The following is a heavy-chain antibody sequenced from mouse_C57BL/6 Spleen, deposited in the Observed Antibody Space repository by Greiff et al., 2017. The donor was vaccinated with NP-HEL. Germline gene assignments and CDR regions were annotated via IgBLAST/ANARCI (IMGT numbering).Heavy chain of an antibody. CDR2: IYPGDGDT. Sequence: QVQLQQSGPELVKPGASVKISCKASGYAFSSSWMNWVKQRPGKGLEWIGRIYPGDGDTNYNGKFKGKATLTADKSSSTAYMQLSSLTSEDSAVYFCATIYYGNHYAGYFDYWGQGTTLTVSS. V-gene: IGHV1-82*01. CDR1: GYAFSSSW. CDR3: ATIYYGNHYAGYFDY. D-gene: IGHD2-1*01. J-gene: IGHJ2*01.